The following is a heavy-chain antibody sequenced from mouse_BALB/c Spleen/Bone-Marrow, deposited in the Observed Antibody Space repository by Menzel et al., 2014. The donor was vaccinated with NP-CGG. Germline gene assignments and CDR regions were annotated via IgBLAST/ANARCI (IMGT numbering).Heavy chain of an antibody. Sequence: DVQLQESGGGLVQPGGSLNLACVASGFDFGRYWMSWARQAPGKGLEWIGEINPGSSTINYSPSLKDKFIISRDNAKNTLYLQMSKVRSEDTALYYCARLGHYGYHDQWGQGTTLTVSS. D-gene: IGHD1-2*01. V-gene: IGHV4-2*02. J-gene: IGHJ2*01. CDR2: INPGSSTI. CDR1: GFDFGRYW. CDR3: ARLGHYGYHDQ.